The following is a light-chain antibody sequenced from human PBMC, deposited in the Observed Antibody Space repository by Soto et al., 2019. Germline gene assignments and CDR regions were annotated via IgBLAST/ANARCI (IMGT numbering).Light chain of an antibody. Sequence: EIVLTQSPGTLSLSPGETATLSCRASETVDTSSLGWYQQKPGRAPSLLIYSASRRATGIPDRFDASGSATDFTLTLSRLEPEDFAVYYCHQYGSSPLTFGEGTKVEI. CDR1: ETVDTSS. J-gene: IGKJ4*01. CDR2: SAS. V-gene: IGKV3-20*01. CDR3: HQYGSSPLT.